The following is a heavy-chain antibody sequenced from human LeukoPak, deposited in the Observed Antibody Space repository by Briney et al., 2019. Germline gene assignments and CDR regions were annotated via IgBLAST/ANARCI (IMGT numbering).Heavy chain of an antibody. Sequence: SETLSLTCTVSGGSISSSSYYWGWIRQPPGKGLEWIGSIYYSGSTYYNPSLKSRVTMSVDTSKNQFSLKLSSVTTADTAVYYCARRSVVTAFNFDAFDIWGQGTMVTVSS. D-gene: IGHD2-21*02. CDR3: ARRSVVTAFNFDAFDI. V-gene: IGHV4-39*07. CDR2: IYYSGST. CDR1: GGSISSSSYY. J-gene: IGHJ3*02.